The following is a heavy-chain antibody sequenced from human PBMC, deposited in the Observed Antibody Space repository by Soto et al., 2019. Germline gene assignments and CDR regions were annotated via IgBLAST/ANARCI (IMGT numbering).Heavy chain of an antibody. Sequence: QVQLVESGGGVVQPGRSLRLSCAASGFTFRSYAMHWVRQAPGKGLEWVAVISYDGSNKYYADSVKGRFTISRDNSKNTLYPQMNSLRTEDTAVYYCAREYCSGRSCYYLDYWGQGTLVTVSS. CDR1: GFTFRSYA. CDR3: AREYCSGRSCYYLDY. V-gene: IGHV3-30-3*01. CDR2: ISYDGSNK. J-gene: IGHJ4*02. D-gene: IGHD2-15*01.